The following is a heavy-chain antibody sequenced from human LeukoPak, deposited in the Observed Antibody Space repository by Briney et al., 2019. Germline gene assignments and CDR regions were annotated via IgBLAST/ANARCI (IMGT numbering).Heavy chain of an antibody. CDR2: IYYSGST. Sequence: SETLSLTCTVSGGSISSYYWSWIRQPPGKGLEWIGYIYYSGSTNYNPSLKSRVTISVDTSKNQFSLKLSSVTAADTAVYYCARANRYDLYFDYWGQGTLVTVSS. CDR1: GGSISSYY. J-gene: IGHJ4*02. CDR3: ARANRYDLYFDY. V-gene: IGHV4-59*01. D-gene: IGHD5-12*01.